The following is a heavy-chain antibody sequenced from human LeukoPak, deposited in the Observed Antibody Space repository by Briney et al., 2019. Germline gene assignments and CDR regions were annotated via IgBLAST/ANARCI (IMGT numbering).Heavy chain of an antibody. CDR1: GFTFNNFA. V-gene: IGHV3-23*01. CDR3: AKGLVRGTGDY. CDR2: ISGSGDNT. J-gene: IGHJ4*02. D-gene: IGHD3-10*01. Sequence: GGSLRLSCAASGFTFNNFAMSWVRQAPGEGLEWVSTISGSGDNTYYADSVKGRFTISRDNSKNTLYLQMNSLRAEDTAVYYCAKGLVRGTGDYWGQGTLVTVSS.